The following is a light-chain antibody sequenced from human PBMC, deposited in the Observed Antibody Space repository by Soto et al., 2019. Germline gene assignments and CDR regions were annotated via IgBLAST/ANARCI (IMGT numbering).Light chain of an antibody. CDR2: AAS. CDR3: QQLFDSPIT. Sequence: DIQLTQSPSFLSPSIGEIVTITCRASQVISTSLAWYQVKPGKAPKLLIYAASTLESGVPSRFSATVSGTEFSLTITSLQTEDFATYYCQQLFDSPITFGQGTRLEIK. V-gene: IGKV1-9*01. J-gene: IGKJ5*01. CDR1: QVISTS.